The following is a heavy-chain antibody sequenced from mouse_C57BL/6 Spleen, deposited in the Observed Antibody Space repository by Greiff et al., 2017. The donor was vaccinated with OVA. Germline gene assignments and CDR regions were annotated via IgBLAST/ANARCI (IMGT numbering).Heavy chain of an antibody. V-gene: IGHV3-6*01. D-gene: IGHD1-1*01. CDR2: ISYDGSN. CDR1: GYSITSGYY. J-gene: IGHJ1*03. CDR3: ARCYYGSRYFDV. Sequence: EVKLLESGPGLVKPSQSLSLTCSVTGYSITSGYYWNWIRQFPGNKLEWMGYISYDGSNNYNPSLKNRISITRDTSKNQFFLKLNSVTTEDTATYYCARCYYGSRYFDVWGTGTTVTVSS.